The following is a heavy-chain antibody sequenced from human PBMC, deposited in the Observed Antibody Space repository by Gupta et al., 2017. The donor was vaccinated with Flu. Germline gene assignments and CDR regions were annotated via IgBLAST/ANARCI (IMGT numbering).Heavy chain of an antibody. CDR3: TKGANWAFEI. D-gene: IGHD1-1*01. J-gene: IGHJ3*02. V-gene: IGHV3-23*01. CDR1: GFTFPHYA. CDR2: VTGGGSNS. Sequence: EVQLLESGGGLAQPGGSLGLSCATSGFTFPHYAMRWVRQAPGKGLEWVSTVTGGGSNSYYADSVKGRFTISGDSSKRTVYLQMNSLRVEDTAVYYCTKGANWAFEIWGQGTMVTVSS.